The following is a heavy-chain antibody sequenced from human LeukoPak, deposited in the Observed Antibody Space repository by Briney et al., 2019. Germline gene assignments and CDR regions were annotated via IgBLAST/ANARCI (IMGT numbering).Heavy chain of an antibody. D-gene: IGHD5-18*01. CDR1: GGSISSYY. CDR3: ARGRRYSYGQAPDAFDI. V-gene: IGHV4-59*08. Sequence: SETVSLTCTVSGGSISSYYWSWIRQPPGKGLEWIGYIYYSASTNYNPSLKSRVTISVDTSKHQFSLKLSSVTAADTAVYYCARGRRYSYGQAPDAFDIWGQGTMVTVSS. J-gene: IGHJ3*02. CDR2: IYYSAST.